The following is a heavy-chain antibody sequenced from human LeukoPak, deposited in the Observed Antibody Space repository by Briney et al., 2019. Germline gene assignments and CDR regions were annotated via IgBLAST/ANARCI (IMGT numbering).Heavy chain of an antibody. D-gene: IGHD5-24*01. V-gene: IGHV3-30*02. CDR1: GSTFSSYG. Sequence: GGSLRLSCAASGSTFSSYGMHWVRQAPGRGLEWVAFIRYDGSNKYYADSVKGRFTISRDNSKNTLYLQMNSLRAEDTAVYYCAKLVMKMATRPFDYWGQGTLVTVSS. CDR2: IRYDGSNK. CDR3: AKLVMKMATRPFDY. J-gene: IGHJ4*02.